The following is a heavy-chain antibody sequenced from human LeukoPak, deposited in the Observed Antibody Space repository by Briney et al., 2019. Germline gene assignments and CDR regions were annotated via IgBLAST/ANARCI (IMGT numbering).Heavy chain of an antibody. V-gene: IGHV3-21*01. D-gene: IGHD3-10*02. J-gene: IGHJ6*04. Sequence: GGSLRLSCAASGFTFSSYSMSWVRQTPGKGLEWVSSISSSGSYIYYADSVKGRFTISRDNAKNSLYLQMNSLRAEDTAVYYCAELGITMIGGVWGKGTTVTISS. CDR2: ISSSGSYI. CDR1: GFTFSSYS. CDR3: AELGITMIGGV.